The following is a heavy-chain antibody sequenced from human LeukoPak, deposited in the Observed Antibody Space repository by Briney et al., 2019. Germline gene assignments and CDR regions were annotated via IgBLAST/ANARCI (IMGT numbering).Heavy chain of an antibody. CDR1: GGSISSGGYS. V-gene: IGHV4-30-2*01. J-gene: IGHJ4*02. CDR2: IYHSGST. CDR3: ARDLGSGWYSGFGY. Sequence: SQTLSLTCAVSGGSISSGGYSWSWIRQPPGKGLEWIGYIYHSGSTYYNPSLKSRVTISVDRSKNQFSLKLSSVTAADTAVYYCARDLGSGWYSGFGYWGQGTLVTVSS. D-gene: IGHD6-19*01.